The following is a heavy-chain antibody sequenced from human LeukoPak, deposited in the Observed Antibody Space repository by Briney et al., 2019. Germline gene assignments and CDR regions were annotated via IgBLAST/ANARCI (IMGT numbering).Heavy chain of an antibody. Sequence: GGSLRLSCAASEFIFSDHYIYWIRQAPGKGLEWVSCISSSGTTTYHADSVKGRFTISRDNARNSVYLQMNSLRAEDTAVYYCASLYYYDLDVWGQGTTVTVSS. V-gene: IGHV3-11*01. CDR3: ASLYYYDLDV. CDR2: ISSSGTTT. J-gene: IGHJ6*02. CDR1: EFIFSDHY.